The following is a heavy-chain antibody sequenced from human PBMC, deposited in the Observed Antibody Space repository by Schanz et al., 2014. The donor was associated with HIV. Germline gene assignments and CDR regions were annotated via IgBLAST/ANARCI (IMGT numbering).Heavy chain of an antibody. CDR3: AKPEYDSRGNSQSHFDY. CDR1: GFNFNNYA. V-gene: IGHV3-23*04. Sequence: EQLVESGGGLEQPGGSLRLSCAASGFNFNNYAMTWVRQAPGKGLEWVSSISESGGRTYYADSVNGRFTISRDNSKNTLYLQMTTLRIDDTAVYYCAKPEYDSRGNSQSHFDYWGQGTLVTVSS. D-gene: IGHD3-22*01. J-gene: IGHJ4*02. CDR2: ISESGGRT.